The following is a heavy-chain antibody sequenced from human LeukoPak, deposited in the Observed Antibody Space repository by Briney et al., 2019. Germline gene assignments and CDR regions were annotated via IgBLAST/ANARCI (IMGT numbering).Heavy chain of an antibody. CDR2: IIPIFGTA. V-gene: IGHV1-69*13. J-gene: IGHJ5*02. Sequence: GASVKVSCKASGYTSTSYGISWVRQAPGQGLEWMGGIIPIFGTANYAQKFQGRVTITADESTSTAYMELSSLRSEDTAVYYCAGCSSTSCPVDWFDPWGQGTLVTVSS. D-gene: IGHD2-2*01. CDR1: GYTSTSYG. CDR3: AGCSSTSCPVDWFDP.